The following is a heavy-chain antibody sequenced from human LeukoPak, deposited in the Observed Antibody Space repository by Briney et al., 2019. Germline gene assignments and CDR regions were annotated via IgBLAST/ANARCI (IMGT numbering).Heavy chain of an antibody. CDR2: IIPIFGTA. CDR3: ARASYYYDSSGYRRYNWFDP. Sequence: SVKVSCKASGGTFSSYAISWVRQAPGQGLEWIGRIIPIFGTANYAQKFQGRVTITTDESTSTAYMEPSSLRSEDTAVYYCARASYYYDSSGYRRYNWFDPWGQGTLVTVSS. D-gene: IGHD3-22*01. V-gene: IGHV1-69*05. J-gene: IGHJ5*02. CDR1: GGTFSSYA.